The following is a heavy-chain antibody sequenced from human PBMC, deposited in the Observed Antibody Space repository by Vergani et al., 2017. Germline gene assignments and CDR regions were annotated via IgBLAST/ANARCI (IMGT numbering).Heavy chain of an antibody. CDR2: IWYDGSKE. J-gene: IGHJ6*03. Sequence: QVQLEESGGGVVQPGRSLRLSCAGSGFTLSSYAMHWVRQAPGKGLEWVAVIWYDGSKEYYADSVKGRFTISRDNSKNTLYLQMNNLRAADTAVYYCARSGYCAHGVCYMTYYYYMDGWGKGTAVTVSS. CDR1: GFTLSSYA. D-gene: IGHD2-8*01. V-gene: IGHV3-33*01. CDR3: ARSGYCAHGVCYMTYYYYMDG.